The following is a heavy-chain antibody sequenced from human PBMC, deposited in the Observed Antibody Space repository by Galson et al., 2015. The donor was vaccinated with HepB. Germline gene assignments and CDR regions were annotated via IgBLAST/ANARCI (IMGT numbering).Heavy chain of an antibody. CDR2: ISSSSSTI. D-gene: IGHD1-26*01. Sequence: SLRLSCAASGFTFSNYAMSWVRQAPGKGLEWVSYISSSSSTIYYADSVKGRFTISRDNAKNSLYLQMNSLRAEDTAVYYCARGGGSGSYYGSYWGQGTLVTVSS. V-gene: IGHV3-48*01. J-gene: IGHJ4*02. CDR3: ARGGGSGSYYGSY. CDR1: GFTFSNYA.